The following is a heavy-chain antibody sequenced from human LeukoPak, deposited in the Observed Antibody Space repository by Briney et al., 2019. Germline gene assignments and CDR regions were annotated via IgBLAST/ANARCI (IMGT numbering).Heavy chain of an antibody. CDR2: IYYSGST. CDR1: GGSISSYY. V-gene: IGHV4-59*01. D-gene: IGHD2-21*02. J-gene: IGHJ3*02. CDR3: ARARGDCGGDCLPAFDI. Sequence: SETLSLTCTVSGGSISSYYWSWIRQPPGKGLEWIGYIYYSGSTNYNPSLKSRVTISVDTSKNQFSLKLSSVTAADTAVYYCARARGDCGGDCLPAFDIWGQGTMVTVSS.